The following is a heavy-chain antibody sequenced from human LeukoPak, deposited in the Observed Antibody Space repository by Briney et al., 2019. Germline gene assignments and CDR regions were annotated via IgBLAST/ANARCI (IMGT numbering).Heavy chain of an antibody. CDR2: INPNSGCR. D-gene: IGHD3-10*01. CDR3: ARERYYSSGNYNNRIDY. V-gene: IGHV1-2*02. Sequence: GASVKVSCKASGYTFTGYYMHWVRQAPGQALEWMGWINPNSGCRKYAQKFQGRVTRTRDTSISTAYMELRRLRSDDTALYYCARERYYSSGNYNNRIDYWGQGTLVTVSS. CDR1: GYTFTGYY. J-gene: IGHJ4*02.